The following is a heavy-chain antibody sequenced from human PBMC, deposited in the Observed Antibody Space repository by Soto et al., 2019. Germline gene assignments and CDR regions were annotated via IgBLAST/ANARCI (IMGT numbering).Heavy chain of an antibody. CDR3: AKDVVVGATTGLGDYYYYYGMDV. D-gene: IGHD1-26*01. Sequence: GGSLRLSCAASGFTFSSYGMHWVRQAPGKGLEWVAVITYDGSNKYYADSVKGRFTISRDNSKNTLYLQMNSLRAEDTAVYYCAKDVVVGATTGLGDYYYYYGMDVWGQGTTVTVSS. J-gene: IGHJ6*02. CDR2: ITYDGSNK. V-gene: IGHV3-30*18. CDR1: GFTFSSYG.